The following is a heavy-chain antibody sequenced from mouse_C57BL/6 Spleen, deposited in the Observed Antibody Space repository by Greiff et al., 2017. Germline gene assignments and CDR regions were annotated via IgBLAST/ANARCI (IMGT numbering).Heavy chain of an antibody. J-gene: IGHJ4*01. V-gene: IGHV1-69*01. CDR1: GFTFTSSC. CDR2: IDPSDSYT. CDR3: ARGGSGGAMDY. Sequence: VQLQQPVAELVMPGASVKLSCKASGFTFTSSCMHWVKQRPGQGLEWIGEIDPSDSYTNYTPKFKGKSTLTVDKSSSTAYMQLSSLTSEDSAVYYCARGGSGGAMDYWGQGTSVTVSS. D-gene: IGHD1-1*02.